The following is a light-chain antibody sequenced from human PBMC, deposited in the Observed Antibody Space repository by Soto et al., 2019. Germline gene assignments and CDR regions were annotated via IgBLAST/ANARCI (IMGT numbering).Light chain of an antibody. CDR2: AAS. CDR1: QSIYKW. Sequence: DIQMTQSPSSVSASIGDRVTISCRASQSIYKWLVWYQQKPGKAPKLLIYAASSLQSGVPSRFSDSGYGTDFTLAISSLQPEDFATYYCQQAESFPLSFGGGTKVEI. J-gene: IGKJ4*01. CDR3: QQAESFPLS. V-gene: IGKV1-12*01.